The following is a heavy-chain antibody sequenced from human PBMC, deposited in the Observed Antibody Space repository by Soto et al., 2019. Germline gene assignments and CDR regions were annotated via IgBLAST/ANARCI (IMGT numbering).Heavy chain of an antibody. V-gene: IGHV4-59*01. D-gene: IGHD3-3*01. CDR3: ARDRVDGYAFFDY. J-gene: IGHJ4*02. Sequence: SETLSLTCSISGGSISGYHWNWIRLTPGKGVKWNGYFHNSGNPKYSSSLKSRVTISLDMSERQSSLKLTSVTAADTAVYWCARDRVDGYAFFDYWGQGALVTVS. CDR2: FHNSGNP. CDR1: GGSISGYH.